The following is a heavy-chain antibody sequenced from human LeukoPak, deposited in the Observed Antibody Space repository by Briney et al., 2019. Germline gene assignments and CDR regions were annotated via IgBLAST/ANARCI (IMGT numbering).Heavy chain of an antibody. CDR1: GFTFDDYA. J-gene: IGHJ4*02. CDR3: AKDKSIVLAAFDY. D-gene: IGHD2-8*02. Sequence: PGGSLRLSCAASGFTFDDYAMHWVRQGPGKGLEWGSGISWNSGSIGYADSVKGRFTISRDNAKNSLYLQMNSLRAEDTALYYCAKDKSIVLAAFDYWGQGTLVTVSS. CDR2: ISWNSGSI. V-gene: IGHV3-9*01.